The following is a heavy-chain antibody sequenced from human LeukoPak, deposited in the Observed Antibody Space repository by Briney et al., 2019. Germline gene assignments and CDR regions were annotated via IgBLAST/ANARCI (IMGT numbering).Heavy chain of an antibody. CDR2: IYSGGTT. J-gene: IGHJ4*02. V-gene: IGHV3-66*01. CDR3: ARGRRITIFGVIIDRYFDY. Sequence: PGGSLRVSCAASGFTFSTYSMNWVRQAPGKGLEWVSVIYSGGTTYYADSVKGRFTISRDNSKNTLYLQMNSLRAEDTAVYCCARGRRITIFGVIIDRYFDYWGQGTLVTVSS. D-gene: IGHD3-3*01. CDR1: GFTFSTYS.